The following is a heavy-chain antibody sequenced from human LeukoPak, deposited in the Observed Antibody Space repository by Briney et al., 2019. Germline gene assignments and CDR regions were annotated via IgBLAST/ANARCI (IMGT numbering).Heavy chain of an antibody. J-gene: IGHJ4*02. CDR1: GGSISSSSHY. V-gene: IGHV4-39*07. CDR3: ARRSGYYFDY. Sequence: SETLSLTCTVSGGSISSSSHYWGWIRQPPGKGLEWIGSMYYSGSTYYSPSLKSRVTISVDTSKNQSSLKLSSVTAADTAVYYCARRSGYYFDYWGQGTLVTVSS. D-gene: IGHD3-22*01. CDR2: MYYSGST.